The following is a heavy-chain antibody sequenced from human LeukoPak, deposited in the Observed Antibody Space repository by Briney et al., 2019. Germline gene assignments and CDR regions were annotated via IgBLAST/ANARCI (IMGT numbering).Heavy chain of an antibody. D-gene: IGHD5-18*01. Sequence: SETLSLTCTVSGGSISSYYWSWIRQPPGKGLEWIGYIYYSGSTNYNPSLKSRVTISVDTSKNQFSLKLGSVTAADTAVYYCARWGYSYGYQYYFDYWGQGTLVTVSS. V-gene: IGHV4-59*01. J-gene: IGHJ4*02. CDR1: GGSISSYY. CDR3: ARWGYSYGYQYYFDY. CDR2: IYYSGST.